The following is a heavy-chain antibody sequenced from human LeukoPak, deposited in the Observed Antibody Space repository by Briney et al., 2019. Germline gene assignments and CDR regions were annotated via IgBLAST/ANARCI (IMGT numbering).Heavy chain of an antibody. D-gene: IGHD1-1*01. CDR2: ISAYNGNT. CDR3: ARDLEDWNDEY. V-gene: IGHV1-18*01. Sequence: ASVKVSCKASGYTFTSYGISWVRQAPGQGLGWMGWISAYNGNTNYAQKLQGRVTMTTDTSTSTAYMELSSLRSEDTAVYYCARDLEDWNDEYWGQGTLVTVSS. J-gene: IGHJ4*02. CDR1: GYTFTSYG.